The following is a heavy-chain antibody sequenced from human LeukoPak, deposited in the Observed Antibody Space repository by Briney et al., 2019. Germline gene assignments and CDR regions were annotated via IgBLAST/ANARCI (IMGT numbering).Heavy chain of an antibody. CDR1: GGSISSSSYY. Sequence: PSETLSLTCTVSGGSISSSSYYWGWIRQPPGKGLEWIGYIYYSGSTNYNPSLKSRVTISVDTSKNQFSLKLSSVTAADTAVYYCARVPGYCSSTSCSYYFDYWGQGTLVTVSS. D-gene: IGHD2-2*01. J-gene: IGHJ4*02. CDR3: ARVPGYCSSTSCSYYFDY. CDR2: IYYSGST. V-gene: IGHV4-61*05.